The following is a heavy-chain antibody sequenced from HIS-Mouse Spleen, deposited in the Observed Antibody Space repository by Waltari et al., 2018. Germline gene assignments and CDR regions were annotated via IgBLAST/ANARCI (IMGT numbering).Heavy chain of an antibody. V-gene: IGHV1-2*02. CDR2: INPNSGGT. D-gene: IGHD7-27*01. CDR1: AFTSTCYY. CDR3: ARDVPNWGAFDI. J-gene: IGHJ3*02. Sequence: VQLVQSGAEVKKHGASVQATCKSSAFTSTCYYMHWVRQAPRQGLEWMVWINPNSGGTNYAQKFQGRVTMTRDTSISTAYMELSRLRSDDTAVYYCARDVPNWGAFDIWGQGTMVTVSS.